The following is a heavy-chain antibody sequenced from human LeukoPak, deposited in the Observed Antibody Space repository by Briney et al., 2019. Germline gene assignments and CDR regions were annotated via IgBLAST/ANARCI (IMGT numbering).Heavy chain of an antibody. V-gene: IGHV1-18*01. D-gene: IGHD3-10*01. CDR2: ISAYNGNT. J-gene: IGHJ4*02. CDR1: GYTFTSYG. Sequence: ASVKVSCKASGYTFTSYGISWVRQAPGQGLEWMGWISAYNGNTNYAQKLRGRVTMTTDTSTSTAYMELRSLRSDDTAVYYCARDSYGSGSYGTFDYWGQGTLVTVSS. CDR3: ARDSYGSGSYGTFDY.